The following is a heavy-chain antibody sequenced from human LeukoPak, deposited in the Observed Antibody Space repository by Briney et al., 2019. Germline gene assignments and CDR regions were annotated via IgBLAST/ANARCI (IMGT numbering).Heavy chain of an antibody. CDR1: GGSFSGYY. V-gene: IGHV4-34*01. CDR3: ARVVVGGARSYYYYYYMDV. J-gene: IGHJ6*03. Sequence: SETLSLTCAVYGGSFSGYYWSWIRQPPGKGPEWIGEINHSGSTNYNPSLKSRVTISVDTSKNQFSLKLSSVTAADTAVYYCARVVVGGARSYYYYYYMDVWGKGTTVTVSS. CDR2: INHSGST. D-gene: IGHD3-16*01.